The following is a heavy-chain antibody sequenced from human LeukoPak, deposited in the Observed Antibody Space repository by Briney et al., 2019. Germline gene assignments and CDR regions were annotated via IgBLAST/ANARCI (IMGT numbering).Heavy chain of an antibody. J-gene: IGHJ3*02. CDR1: GLTVSDSY. CDR2: LYAGGDT. D-gene: IGHD2/OR15-2a*01. Sequence: GGSLRLSCAASGLTVSDSYLSWVRQAPGKGLECVSILYAGGDTFYTDSVKGRLTISRDNSENTLYLQMNSLRAEDTAFYYCANNRAYAFDIWGRGTMVTVSS. V-gene: IGHV3-66*01. CDR3: ANNRAYAFDI.